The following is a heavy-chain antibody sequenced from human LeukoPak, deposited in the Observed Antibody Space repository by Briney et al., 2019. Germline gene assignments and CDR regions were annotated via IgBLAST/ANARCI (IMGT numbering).Heavy chain of an antibody. CDR3: AAGESGGFDY. CDR1: GGSISSSSYY. CDR2: IYYSGST. Sequence: SETLSLTCTVPGGSISSSSYYWGWIRQPPGKGLEWIGSIYYSGSTYYNPSLKSRVTISVDTSKNQFSLKLSSVTAADTAVYYCAAGESGGFDYWGQGTLVTVSS. D-gene: IGHD7-27*01. J-gene: IGHJ4*02. V-gene: IGHV4-39*01.